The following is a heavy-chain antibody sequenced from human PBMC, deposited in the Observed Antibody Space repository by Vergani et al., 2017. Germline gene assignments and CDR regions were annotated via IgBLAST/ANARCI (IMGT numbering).Heavy chain of an antibody. CDR3: ARQKGYSSSSFDY. CDR1: GFTFSSYA. J-gene: IGHJ4*02. CDR2: ISYDGSNK. D-gene: IGHD6-6*01. V-gene: IGHV3-30-3*01. Sequence: QVQLVESGGGVVQPGRSLRLSCAASGFTFSSYAMHWVRQAPGKGLEWVAVISYDGSNKYYADSVKGRFTISRDNSKNTLYLQMNSLSAEETAVYYCARQKGYSSSSFDYWGQGTLVTVSS.